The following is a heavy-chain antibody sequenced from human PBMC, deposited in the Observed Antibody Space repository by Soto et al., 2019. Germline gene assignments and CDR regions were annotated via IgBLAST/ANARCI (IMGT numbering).Heavy chain of an antibody. Sequence: PGESLKISCKGSGYSFTSYWIGWVRQMPGKGLEWMGIIYPGDSDTRYSPSFQGQVTISADKSISTAYLQWSSLKASDTAMYYCARRTAAATPGGYYYGMDVWGQGTTVTVSS. V-gene: IGHV5-51*01. CDR3: ARRTAAATPGGYYYGMDV. CDR1: GYSFTSYW. CDR2: IYPGDSDT. J-gene: IGHJ6*02. D-gene: IGHD2-15*01.